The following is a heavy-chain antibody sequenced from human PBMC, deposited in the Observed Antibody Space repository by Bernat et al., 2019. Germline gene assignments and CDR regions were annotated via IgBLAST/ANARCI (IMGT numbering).Heavy chain of an antibody. V-gene: IGHV1-69*04. CDR1: GGTFSSYA. D-gene: IGHD1-1*01. CDR2: IIPILGIA. J-gene: IGHJ6*02. CDR3: ARDAVADHRDNWYYGMDV. Sequence: QVQLVQSGAEVKKPGSSLEVSCKASGGTFSSYAISWVRQAPGQGLEWMGRIIPILGIANYAQKFQVRVTITADKSTSTAYMELSSLRSEDTAVYYCARDAVADHRDNWYYGMDVWGQGTMVTVSS.